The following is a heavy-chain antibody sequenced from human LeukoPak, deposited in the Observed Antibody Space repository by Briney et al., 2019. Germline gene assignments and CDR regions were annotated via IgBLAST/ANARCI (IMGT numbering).Heavy chain of an antibody. CDR3: ARSVLLWFGEPPGWFDP. CDR2: IYYSGST. J-gene: IGHJ5*02. CDR1: GGSISSSSYY. V-gene: IGHV4-39*01. Sequence: SETLSLTCTVSGGSISSSSYYWGWIRQPPAKVLVWIGSIYYSGSTYYIRALKSRVTISVDTSKNQFFLKLSSVTAAETAVYYCARSVLLWFGEPPGWFDPWGQGTLVTVSS. D-gene: IGHD3-10*01.